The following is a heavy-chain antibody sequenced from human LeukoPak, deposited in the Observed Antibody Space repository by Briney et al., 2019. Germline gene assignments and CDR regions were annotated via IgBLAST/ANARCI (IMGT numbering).Heavy chain of an antibody. CDR1: GGSFSGYY. J-gene: IGHJ4*02. Sequence: PSETLSLTCGVYGGSFSGYYWSWIRQTPGKRLEWIGEINHRRSTNYSPSFKTRVTMSVDTSKNQISLMLNSVTAADTAVYYCARGSRGYSYGYHGDWGQGTLVTVSS. CDR3: ARGSRGYSYGYHGD. V-gene: IGHV4-34*01. D-gene: IGHD5-18*01. CDR2: INHRRST.